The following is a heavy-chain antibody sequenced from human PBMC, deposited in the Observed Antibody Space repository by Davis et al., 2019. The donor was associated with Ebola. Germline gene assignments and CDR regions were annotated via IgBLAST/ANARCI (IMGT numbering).Heavy chain of an antibody. V-gene: IGHV1-2*02. CDR3: ARGPDYFDY. CDR1: GYTFTGYY. CDR2: INPNSGGT. J-gene: IGHJ4*02. Sequence: ASVKVSCKASGYTFTGYYMHWVRQAPGQGLEWMGWINPNSGGTNYAQKFQGRVTMTRDTSTSTVYMELSSLRSEDTAVYYCARGPDYFDYWGQGTLVTVSS.